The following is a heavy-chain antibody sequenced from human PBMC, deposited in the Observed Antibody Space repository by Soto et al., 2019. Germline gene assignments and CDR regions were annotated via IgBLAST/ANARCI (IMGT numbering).Heavy chain of an antibody. CDR2: VRSKADGGTT. V-gene: IGHV3-15*01. CDR1: GFTFANAW. Sequence: PGGSLRLSCAASGFTFANAWMSWVRQAPGKGLEWVGRVRSKADGGTTDYAAPMKGRFTTSRDDSENTPYLQMNSLKIDDTAVYYCRRDWDYPVLWGQGTLVTVSS. D-gene: IGHD1-7*01. CDR3: RRDWDYPVL. J-gene: IGHJ4*02.